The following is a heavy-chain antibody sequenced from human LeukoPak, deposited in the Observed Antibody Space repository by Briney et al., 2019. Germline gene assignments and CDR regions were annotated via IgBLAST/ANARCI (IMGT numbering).Heavy chain of an antibody. CDR1: GFTFSSYG. D-gene: IGHD1-26*01. J-gene: IGHJ4*02. Sequence: GGSLRLSCGVSGFTFSSYGMSWVRQAPGKGLEWVSVISGSGYNTDYADSVKSRFTISRVNYRLYLQMNSLRPEDTAVYYCAKHSGSYFVYYFDYWGQGTLVTVSS. CDR3: AKHSGSYFVYYFDY. V-gene: IGHV3-23*01. CDR2: ISGSGYNT.